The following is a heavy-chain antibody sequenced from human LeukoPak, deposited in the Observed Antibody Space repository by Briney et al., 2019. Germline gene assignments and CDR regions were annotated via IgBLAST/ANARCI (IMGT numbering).Heavy chain of an antibody. CDR3: AREGRYFDWLPYYFDY. CDR1: GGSFSGYY. V-gene: IGHV4-34*01. Sequence: SETLSLTCAVYGGSFSGYYWSWIRQPPGKGLEWIGEINHSGSTNYNPSLKSRVTISVDTSKNQFSLKLSSVTAADTAVYYCAREGRYFDWLPYYFDYWGQGTLVTVSS. J-gene: IGHJ4*02. CDR2: INHSGST. D-gene: IGHD3-9*01.